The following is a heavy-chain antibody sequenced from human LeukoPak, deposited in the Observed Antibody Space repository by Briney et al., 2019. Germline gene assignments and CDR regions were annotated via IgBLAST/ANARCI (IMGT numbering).Heavy chain of an antibody. CDR3: ARTYYDILLLGY. CDR2: ISSSSSYT. V-gene: IGHV3-11*06. D-gene: IGHD3-9*01. CDR1: GFTFSDYY. Sequence: GGSLRLPCAASGFTFSDYYMSWIRQAPGKGLEWVSYISSSSSYTNYADSVKGRFTISRDNAKNSLYLQMNSLRAEDTAVYYCARTYYDILLLGYWGQGTLVTVSS. J-gene: IGHJ4*02.